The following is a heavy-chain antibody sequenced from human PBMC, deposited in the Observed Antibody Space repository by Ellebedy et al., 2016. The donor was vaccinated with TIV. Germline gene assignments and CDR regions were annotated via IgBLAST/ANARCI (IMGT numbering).Heavy chain of an antibody. CDR1: GFTFSKYW. V-gene: IGHV3-7*01. CDR3: ARDPYSGYYWDLNGALDI. CDR2: IKTDGSEQ. D-gene: IGHD5-12*01. J-gene: IGHJ3*02. Sequence: GGSLRLSCVASGFTFSKYWMSWVRQAPGKGLEWLANIKTDGSEQYFADSVKGRSTLSRDNAKNSLYLQMNSLRPEDTAVYYFARDPYSGYYWDLNGALDIWGQGTMVTVSS.